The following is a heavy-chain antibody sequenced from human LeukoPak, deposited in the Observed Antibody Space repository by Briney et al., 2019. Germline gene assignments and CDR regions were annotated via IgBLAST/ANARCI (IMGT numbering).Heavy chain of an antibody. V-gene: IGHV1-69*05. D-gene: IGHD3-9*01. CDR1: GGTFTSYA. Sequence: ASVKVSCKDSGGTFTSYAISWVRQAPGQGLEWMGGIIPIFGTANYAQKFQGRVTITTDESTSTAYMELSSLRSEDTAVYYCARGHYDILTGSGYYYYYMDVWGKGTTVTVSS. CDR3: ARGHYDILTGSGYYYYYMDV. J-gene: IGHJ6*03. CDR2: IIPIFGTA.